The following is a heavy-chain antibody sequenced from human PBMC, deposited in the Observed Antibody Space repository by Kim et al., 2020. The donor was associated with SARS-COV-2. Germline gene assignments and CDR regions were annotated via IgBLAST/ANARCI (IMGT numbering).Heavy chain of an antibody. CDR3: ARSQRGITIPSKRILGV. D-gene: IGHD1-20*01. Sequence: SETLSLTCGVSGGSFSGYYWTWIRQPPGQGLEWVGEVYHTGATNYNPSPNGRVTISLDTSKTQDPLRVTSVTAADTAVYYCARSQRGITIPSKRILGVWGKGTTVIVSA. V-gene: IGHV4-34*01. J-gene: IGHJ6*04. CDR2: VYHTGAT. CDR1: GGSFSGYY.